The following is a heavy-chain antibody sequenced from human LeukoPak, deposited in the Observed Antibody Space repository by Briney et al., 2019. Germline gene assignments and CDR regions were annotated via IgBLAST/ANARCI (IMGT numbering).Heavy chain of an antibody. CDR2: IYYSGST. Sequence: SETLSLTCTVSGGSISSHYWSWIRQPPGKELEWLGYIYYSGSTNYNPSLKSRVTISVDTSKNQFSLKLSSVTAADTAVYYCARVPANDDERPVDYWGQGTLFTVSS. V-gene: IGHV4-59*11. CDR1: GGSISSHY. J-gene: IGHJ4*02. CDR3: ARVPANDDERPVDY. D-gene: IGHD1-1*01.